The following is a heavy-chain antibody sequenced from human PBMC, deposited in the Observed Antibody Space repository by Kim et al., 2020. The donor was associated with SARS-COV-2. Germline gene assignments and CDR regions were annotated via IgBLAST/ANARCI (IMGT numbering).Heavy chain of an antibody. V-gene: IGHV3-48*03. D-gene: IGHD5-12*01. J-gene: IGHJ6*02. CDR1: GFTFSSYE. CDR3: AVEMATYYYYYYGMDV. CDR2: ISSSGSTI. Sequence: GGSLRLSCAASGFTFSSYEMNWVRQAPGKGLEWFSYISSSGSTIYYADSVKGRFTISRDNAKNSLYLQMNSLRAEDTAVYYCAVEMATYYYYYYGMDVWGQGTTVTVSS.